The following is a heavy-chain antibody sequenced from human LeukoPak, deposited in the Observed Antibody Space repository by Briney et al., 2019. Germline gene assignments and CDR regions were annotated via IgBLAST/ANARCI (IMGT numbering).Heavy chain of an antibody. Sequence: SETLSLTCTVSGGSISSSSYYWGWIRQPPGKGLEWIGSIYYSGSNYYNPSLTSRVTISVDTSKNQFSRKLRSVTAADTAVYYCARHFGSITLAFDIWGQGTMVTVSS. CDR2: IYYSGSN. CDR1: GGSISSSSYY. D-gene: IGHD3-16*01. CDR3: ARHFGSITLAFDI. V-gene: IGHV4-39*01. J-gene: IGHJ3*02.